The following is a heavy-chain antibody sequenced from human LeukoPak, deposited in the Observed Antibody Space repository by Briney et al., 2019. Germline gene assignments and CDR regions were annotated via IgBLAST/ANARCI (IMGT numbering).Heavy chain of an antibody. CDR3: AKENYGDYYFDY. Sequence: GGSLRLSCTTSGFTFSSYEMNWVRQAPGKGLEWVAVISYDGSNKYYADSVKGRFTISRDNSKNTLYLQMNSLRAEDTAVYYCAKENYGDYYFDYWGQGTLVTVSS. V-gene: IGHV3-30*18. J-gene: IGHJ4*02. CDR1: GFTFSSYE. CDR2: ISYDGSNK. D-gene: IGHD4-17*01.